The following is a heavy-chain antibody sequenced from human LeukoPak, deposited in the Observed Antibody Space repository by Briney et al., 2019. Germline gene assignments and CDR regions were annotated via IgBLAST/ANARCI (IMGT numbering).Heavy chain of an antibody. CDR1: GFTFSRYG. J-gene: IGHJ4*02. D-gene: IGHD6-19*01. V-gene: IGHV3-30*18. Sequence: GGSLRLSCAASGFTFSRYGMHWVRQAPGKGLEWVAVISYDGGNKYYADSVKGRFTISRDNSKNTLYPQMNSLKTEDTAVYYCTKGRYTSGGFDYWGQGTLVTVSS. CDR3: TKGRYTSGGFDY. CDR2: ISYDGGNK.